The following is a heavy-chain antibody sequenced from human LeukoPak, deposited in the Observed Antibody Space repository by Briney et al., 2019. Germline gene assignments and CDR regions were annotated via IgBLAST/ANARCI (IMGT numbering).Heavy chain of an antibody. D-gene: IGHD3-3*01. CDR2: ISSSSSYI. J-gene: IGHJ4*02. CDR1: GFTFSSYS. CDR3: ARADKEVLRFLEWLKD. Sequence: GGSLRLSCAASGFTFSSYSMNWVRQAPGKGLEWVSSISSSSSYIYYADSVKGRFTISRDNAKNSLYLQMNSLRAEDTAVYYCARADKEVLRFLEWLKDWGQGTLVTVSS. V-gene: IGHV3-21*01.